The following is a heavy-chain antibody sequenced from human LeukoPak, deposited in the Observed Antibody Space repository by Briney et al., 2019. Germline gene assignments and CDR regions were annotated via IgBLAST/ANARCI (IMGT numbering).Heavy chain of an antibody. CDR3: AGYYYDSSRGFDL. Sequence: GGSLRLSCAASGFKFDDYGMSWVRQAPGKGLEWVCDINWNGAWTCYADSVKGRFTISRDNAKNSLYLQMNSLRAEDTALYYCAGYYYDSSRGFDLWGQGTLVTVSA. CDR1: GFKFDDYG. CDR2: INWNGAWT. J-gene: IGHJ5*02. V-gene: IGHV3-20*04. D-gene: IGHD3-22*01.